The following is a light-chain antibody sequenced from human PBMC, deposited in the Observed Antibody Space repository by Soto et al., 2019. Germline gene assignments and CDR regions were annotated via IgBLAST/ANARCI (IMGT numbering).Light chain of an antibody. Sequence: EIVLTQSPGTLSLSPGERATLSCRASQSINSRYLAWYQQKPGQAPRLLIYGASSMATGIPDRFSGSGSGTDFTLTISRLEPEDFAVYYCQQFGSSPGFTFGPGTIVDLK. CDR1: QSINSRY. CDR2: GAS. CDR3: QQFGSSPGFT. J-gene: IGKJ3*01. V-gene: IGKV3-20*01.